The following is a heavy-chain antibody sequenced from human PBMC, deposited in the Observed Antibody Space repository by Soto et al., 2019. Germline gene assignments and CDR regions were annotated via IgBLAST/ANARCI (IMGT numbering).Heavy chain of an antibody. CDR1: GFKFGDYA. CDR2: VSWNSEIV. Sequence: PGGSLRLSCEASGFKFGDYAMHWVRQAPGKGLEWVSGVSWNSEIVGYADSVKGRFTISRDNAKNSLYLEMNSLRTEDTALYYCAKDRGPCSGNKCSSLYYYYGMHVWGQATTVTVSS. V-gene: IGHV3-9*01. CDR3: AKDRGPCSGNKCSSLYYYYGMHV. J-gene: IGHJ6*02. D-gene: IGHD2-15*01.